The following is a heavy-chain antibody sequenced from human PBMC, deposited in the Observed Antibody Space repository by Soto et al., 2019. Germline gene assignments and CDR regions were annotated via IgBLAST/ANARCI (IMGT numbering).Heavy chain of an antibody. CDR3: AKEARSSCLIDGWFDP. D-gene: IGHD6-6*01. CDR2: ISGSGGTT. J-gene: IGHJ5*02. V-gene: IGHV3-23*01. CDR1: GFTFGSYA. Sequence: PGGSLRLSCAASGFTFGSYAMSWVRQAPGKGLEWVSAISGSGGTTYYADSVKGRFTISRDNSKNTLYLQMNSLRAEDTAVYYCAKEARSSCLIDGWFDPWGQGTLVTVSS.